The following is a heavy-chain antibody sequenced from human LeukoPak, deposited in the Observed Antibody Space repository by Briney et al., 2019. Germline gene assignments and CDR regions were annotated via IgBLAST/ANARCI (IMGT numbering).Heavy chain of an antibody. D-gene: IGHD1-14*01. Sequence: KISCKVSGYTFTDYYMHWVPQAPGKGVEWMGLVDAEDGETIYAEKFQGRVTITADTSTDTAYMELSSLRSEDTAVYYCATTTHAPRDYWGQGTLVTVSS. CDR3: ATTTHAPRDY. CDR2: VDAEDGET. V-gene: IGHV1-69-2*01. CDR1: GYTFTDYY. J-gene: IGHJ4*02.